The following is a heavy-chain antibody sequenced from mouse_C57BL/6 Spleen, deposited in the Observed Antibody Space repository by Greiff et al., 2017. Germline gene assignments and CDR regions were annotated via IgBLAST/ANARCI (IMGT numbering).Heavy chain of an antibody. D-gene: IGHD1-1*01. Sequence: QVQLQQSGAELVRPGSSVKLSCKASGYTFTSYWMDWVKQRPGQGLEWIGNIYPSDSETHYNQKFKDKATLTVDKSSSTAYMQLSSLTSEDSAVYYCARSGPPNYYGSSPFDYWGQGTTLTVSS. CDR2: IYPSDSET. CDR1: GYTFTSYW. CDR3: ARSGPPNYYGSSPFDY. V-gene: IGHV1-61*01. J-gene: IGHJ2*01.